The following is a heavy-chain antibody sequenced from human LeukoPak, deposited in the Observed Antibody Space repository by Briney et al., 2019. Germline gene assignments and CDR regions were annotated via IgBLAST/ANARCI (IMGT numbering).Heavy chain of an antibody. V-gene: IGHV1-2*02. CDR2: INPNSGGT. J-gene: IGHJ5*02. D-gene: IGHD5-18*01. CDR3: ARVRAPDTATIYNWFDP. CDR1: GYTFTGYY. Sequence: ASVKVSCKASGYTFTGYYMYWVRQAPGQGLEWMGWINPNSGGTNYTPKFQGRVTITTDESTSTAYMELSSLRSEDTAVYYCARVRAPDTATIYNWFDPWGQGTLVTVSS.